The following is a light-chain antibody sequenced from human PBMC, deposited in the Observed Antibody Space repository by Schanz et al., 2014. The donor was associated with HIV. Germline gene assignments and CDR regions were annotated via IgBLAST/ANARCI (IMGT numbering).Light chain of an antibody. CDR3: SSYTGSKSVV. J-gene: IGLJ2*01. Sequence: QSALTQPASVSGSPGQSITISCTGTSSDIGTYNYVSWYQQQPDKAPKLIIYDVTNRPSGISDRFSGSKSGSTASLIISGLQAEDEADYYCSSYTGSKSVVFGGGTKLTVL. CDR1: SSDIGTYNY. V-gene: IGLV2-14*03. CDR2: DVT.